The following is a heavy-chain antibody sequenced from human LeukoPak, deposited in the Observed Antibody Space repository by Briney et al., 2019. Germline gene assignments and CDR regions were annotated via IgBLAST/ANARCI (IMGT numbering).Heavy chain of an antibody. J-gene: IGHJ4*02. D-gene: IGHD2-15*01. V-gene: IGHV4-34*01. CDR3: ARDTGCSGGSCNAPGY. CDR2: INHSGST. Sequence: PSETLSLTCAVYGGXFSGYYCSWIRQPPGKGLEWIGEINHSGSTNYNPSLKSRVTISVDTSKNQFSLKLSSVTAADTAVYYCARDTGCSGGSCNAPGYWGQGTLVTVSA. CDR1: GGXFSGYY.